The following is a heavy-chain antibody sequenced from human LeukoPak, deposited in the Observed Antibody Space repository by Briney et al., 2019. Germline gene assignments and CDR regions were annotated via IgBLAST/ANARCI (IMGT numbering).Heavy chain of an antibody. J-gene: IGHJ6*03. CDR1: GESFSGYY. V-gene: IGHV4-34*01. D-gene: IGHD5-12*01. CDR2: INHSGST. CDR3: ARTTEGYAGGPGYSYYYYMDV. Sequence: PSETLSLTCAVYGESFSGYYWSWIRQPPGKGLEWIGEINHSGSTNYNPSLKSRVTISVDTSKNQVPLKLRSVTAADTAVYYCARTTEGYAGGPGYSYYYYMDVWGKGTTVTISS.